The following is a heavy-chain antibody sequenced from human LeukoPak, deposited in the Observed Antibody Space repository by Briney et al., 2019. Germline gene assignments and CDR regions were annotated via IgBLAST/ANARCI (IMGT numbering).Heavy chain of an antibody. CDR2: ISHSGST. CDR3: ARHSVAAVRGFDY. V-gene: IGHV4-30-2*01. Sequence: SETLSLTCTVSGGSISSGGYFWSWIRQPPGKGLEWIGYISHSGSTYYNPSLKSRVTISVDTSKNQFSLKLSSVTAADTAVYYCARHSVAAVRGFDYWGQGTLVTVSS. J-gene: IGHJ4*02. CDR1: GGSISSGGYF. D-gene: IGHD6-19*01.